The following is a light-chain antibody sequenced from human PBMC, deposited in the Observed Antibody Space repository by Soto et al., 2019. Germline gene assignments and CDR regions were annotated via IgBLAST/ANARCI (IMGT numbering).Light chain of an antibody. CDR3: QQYKNWPRT. CDR2: GAS. Sequence: EMAMTPSPSTLSVSPGERATLSCLASQSVSSNLAWYQQKPGQAPRPLIYGASTRATDMPGTFSGRGSGTEFTLTSSSLQSEDFAVYYCQQYKNWPRTFGQGTKGDIK. CDR1: QSVSSN. J-gene: IGKJ1*01. V-gene: IGKV3-15*01.